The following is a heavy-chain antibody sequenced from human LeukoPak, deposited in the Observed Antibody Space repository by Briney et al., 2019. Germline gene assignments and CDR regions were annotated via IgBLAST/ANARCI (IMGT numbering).Heavy chain of an antibody. CDR1: EFTFSSYG. Sequence: GGSLRLSCAASEFTFSSYGMHWVRQAPGKGLEWVAFIRYDGSNKYYADSVKGRFTISRDNSKNTLYLQMNSLRAEDTAVYYCAREGIAAHGRPGNWFDPWGQGTLVTASS. J-gene: IGHJ5*02. CDR3: AREGIAAHGRPGNWFDP. V-gene: IGHV3-30*02. CDR2: IRYDGSNK. D-gene: IGHD6-13*01.